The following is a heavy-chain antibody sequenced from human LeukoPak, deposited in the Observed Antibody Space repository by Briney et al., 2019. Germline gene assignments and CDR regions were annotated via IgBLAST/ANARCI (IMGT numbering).Heavy chain of an antibody. CDR1: GFTFSSYA. CDR2: ISGSGGST. Sequence: PGGSLRLSCAASGFTFSSYAISWVRQAPGKGLEWVSAISGSGGSTYYADSVKGRFTISRDNSKNTLYLQMNSLRAEDTAVYYCAKAGYCGGDCYSDFDYWGQGTLVTVSS. D-gene: IGHD2-21*02. V-gene: IGHV3-23*01. CDR3: AKAGYCGGDCYSDFDY. J-gene: IGHJ4*02.